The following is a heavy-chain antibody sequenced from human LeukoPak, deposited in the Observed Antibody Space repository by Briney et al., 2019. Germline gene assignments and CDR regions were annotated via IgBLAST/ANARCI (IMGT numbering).Heavy chain of an antibody. CDR1: GFTFSSYG. Sequence: GGSLRLSCAASGFTFSSYGMHWVRQAPGKGLEWVAFIRYDGSNKYYADSVKGRFTISRDNSKNTLYLQMSSLRAEDTAVYYCAKTDCGSTSCYDHVRDGTIYYFDYWGQGTLVTVSS. D-gene: IGHD2-2*01. J-gene: IGHJ4*02. CDR2: IRYDGSNK. V-gene: IGHV3-30*02. CDR3: AKTDCGSTSCYDHVRDGTIYYFDY.